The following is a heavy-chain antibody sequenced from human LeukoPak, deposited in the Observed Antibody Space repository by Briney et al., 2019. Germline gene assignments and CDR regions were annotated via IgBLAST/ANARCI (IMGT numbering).Heavy chain of an antibody. J-gene: IGHJ4*02. V-gene: IGHV4-61*02. D-gene: IGHD1-26*01. CDR2: IYTSGST. Sequence: SQTLSLTCTVSGGSISSGSYYWSWIRQPAGKGLEWIGRIYTSGSTNYNPSLKSRVTISVDKSKNQFSLKLSSVTAADTAVYYCARDLSGSYQYYFDYWGQGTLVTVSS. CDR1: GGSISSGSYY. CDR3: ARDLSGSYQYYFDY.